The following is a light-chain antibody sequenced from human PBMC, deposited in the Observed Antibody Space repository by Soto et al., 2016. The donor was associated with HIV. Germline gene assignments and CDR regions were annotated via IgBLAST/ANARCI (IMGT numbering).Light chain of an antibody. CDR3: LQHKTYPLT. CDR2: AAS. J-gene: IGKJ4*01. V-gene: IGKV1-17*03. CDR1: QAISNY. Sequence: DIQMTQSPSAMSASVGDRVTITCRASQAISNYLIWFQQKPGKVPKRLIYAASNLQSGVPSRFSGSGSGTEFTLTISSLRPEDFATYFCLQHKTYPLTFGGGTKVEIK.